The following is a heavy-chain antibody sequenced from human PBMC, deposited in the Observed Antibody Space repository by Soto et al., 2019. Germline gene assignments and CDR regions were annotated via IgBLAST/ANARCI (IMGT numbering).Heavy chain of an antibody. CDR3: ARETPSFDS. D-gene: IGHD2-15*01. V-gene: IGHV3-48*02. CDR2: IRTISSAI. Sequence: QLVESGGGLVQPGGSLRLSCAASGFTFSEYPMNWVRQAPGKGLEWVSSIRTISSAIYFADSVRGRFTISRDNARNSLYLQMTSLIDDDTAVYYCARETPSFDSWGQGTLVTVSS. J-gene: IGHJ4*02. CDR1: GFTFSEYP.